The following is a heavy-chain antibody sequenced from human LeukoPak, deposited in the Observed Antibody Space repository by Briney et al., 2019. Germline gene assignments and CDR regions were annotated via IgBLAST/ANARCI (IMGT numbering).Heavy chain of an antibody. CDR2: ISSSSYI. CDR3: ARDARRRAFDY. J-gene: IGHJ4*02. Sequence: GGSLRLSCAASGFIFSNYSMNWVRQAPGKGLEWVSSISSSSYIYYADSVKGRFTISRDNAKNSLYLQMNSLRAEDTAVYYCARDARRRAFDYWGQGTLVTVSS. V-gene: IGHV3-21*01. CDR1: GFIFSNYS.